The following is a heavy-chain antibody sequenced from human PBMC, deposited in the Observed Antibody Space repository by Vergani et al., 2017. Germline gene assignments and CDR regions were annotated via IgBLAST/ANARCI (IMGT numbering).Heavy chain of an antibody. CDR1: GFTFSSYA. D-gene: IGHD6-13*01. V-gene: IGHV3-23*01. J-gene: IGHJ4*02. CDR2: ISGSGGRP. CDR3: AKVLPLGWHQLVSRQVVDY. Sequence: EVQLLESGGGLVQPGGSLRLSCAASGFTFSSYAMSWVRQAPGTGPEWVSAISGSGGRPYYADSVKGRFTISRDNSKNTLYLQMNSLRAEDTAVYYCAKVLPLGWHQLVSRQVVDYWGRGTLVTVSA.